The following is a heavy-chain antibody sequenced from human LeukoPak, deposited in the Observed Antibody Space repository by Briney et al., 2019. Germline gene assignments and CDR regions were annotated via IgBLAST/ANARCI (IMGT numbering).Heavy chain of an antibody. D-gene: IGHD5-18*01. J-gene: IGHJ4*02. Sequence: GGSLEISCKGSGSSFISYWIGGGRQMPGKGLEGRGIIDPGESDTRYSPSCQGQVTISDEKSSSTAYLQSSSLKASDTAMYYCARQEEDTAMIDYWCQGTLVTVSS. CDR2: IDPGESDT. V-gene: IGHV5-51*01. CDR1: GSSFISYW. CDR3: ARQEEDTAMIDY.